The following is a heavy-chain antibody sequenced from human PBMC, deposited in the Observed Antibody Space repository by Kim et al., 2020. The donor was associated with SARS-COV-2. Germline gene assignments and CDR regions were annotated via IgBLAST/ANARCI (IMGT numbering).Heavy chain of an antibody. J-gene: IGHJ4*02. CDR1: GFTFSSSW. Sequence: GGSLRLSCGASGFTFSSSWLHWVRQAPGKGLVWVSRINSDGSNTNYADSVKGRFTISRDNAKSTLYLQMNSLRGEDTAVYHCARDSRGVQTSNWGQGTLV. CDR2: INSDGSNT. CDR3: ARDSRGVQTSN. V-gene: IGHV3-74*01. D-gene: IGHD2-2*01.